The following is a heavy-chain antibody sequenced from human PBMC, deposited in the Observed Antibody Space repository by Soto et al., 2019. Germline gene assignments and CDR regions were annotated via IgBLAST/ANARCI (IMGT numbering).Heavy chain of an antibody. D-gene: IGHD3-22*01. CDR2: IIPIFGTA. J-gene: IGHJ4*02. Sequence: QVQLVQSGAEVRKPGSSVRVSCKASGGSFNRHTISWVRQAPGQGLEWMGGIIPIFGTANHAQKCQGRVKIIADESTRTVYIELSSLRSDDTAIYYCARGWGNDSTDYYYAYWGQGTLVIVSS. CDR3: ARGWGNDSTDYYYAY. V-gene: IGHV1-69*01. CDR1: GGSFNRHT.